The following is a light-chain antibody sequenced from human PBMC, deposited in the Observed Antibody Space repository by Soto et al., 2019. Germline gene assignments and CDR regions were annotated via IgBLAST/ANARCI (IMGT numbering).Light chain of an antibody. J-gene: IGKJ4*01. CDR1: QSLLNTNGYNY. CDR2: LGS. Sequence: IVLTQSPLSLPVTPGEPASISCRSSQSLLNTNGYNYLDWYLQKPGQSPQVLIYLGSNRASGVPDGFSGSGSGTDFTLQISRVEADDVGIYYCMQGLATPLTFGGGTKLEIK. V-gene: IGKV2-28*01. CDR3: MQGLATPLT.